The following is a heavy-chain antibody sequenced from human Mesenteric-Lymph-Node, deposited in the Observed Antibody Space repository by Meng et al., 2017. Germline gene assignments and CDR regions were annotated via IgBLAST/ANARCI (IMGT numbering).Heavy chain of an antibody. J-gene: IGHJ4*02. V-gene: IGHV3-9*01. CDR3: AKDSRIAASRLYYFDN. D-gene: IGHD6-6*01. CDR2: ISWNSGSI. CDR1: GFTFDDYA. Sequence: GGSLRLSCAASGFTFDDYAMHWVRQVPGKGLEWVSGISWNSGSIGYADSVKGRFTISRDNAKNSLYLQMNSLRPEDTALYYCAKDSRIAASRLYYFDNWGQGTLVTVSS.